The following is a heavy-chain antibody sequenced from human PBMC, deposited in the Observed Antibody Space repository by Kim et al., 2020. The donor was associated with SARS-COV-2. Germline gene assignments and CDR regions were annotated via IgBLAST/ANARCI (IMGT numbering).Heavy chain of an antibody. J-gene: IGHJ4*01. D-gene: IGHD6-25*01. CDR1: GFNFGDWG. V-gene: IGHV3-20*04. CDR3: ARDNVYDKSGFHGLLFD. CDR2: ITWEGEKT. Sequence: GGSLRLSCAASGFNFGDWGMSWVRHKPGRGLEWICGITWEGEKTGYVDAVRCRFTISRDVAQRSLYLQMDSLRAEDTAIYFCARDNVYDKSGFHGLLFD.